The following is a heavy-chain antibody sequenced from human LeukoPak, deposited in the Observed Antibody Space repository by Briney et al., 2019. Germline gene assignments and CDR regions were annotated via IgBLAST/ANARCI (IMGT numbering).Heavy chain of an antibody. D-gene: IGHD2-21*01. CDR2: IYHSGST. CDR1: GYSISSGYY. CDR3: ARLSAGVALAYCGGDCYYPDY. Sequence: SETLSLTCAVSGYSISSGYYWGWIRQPPGKGLEWIGSIYHSGSTYYNPSLKSRVTISVDTSKNQFSLKLSSVTAADTAVYYCARLSAGVALAYCGGDCYYPDYWGQGTLFTVSS. J-gene: IGHJ4*02. V-gene: IGHV4-38-2*01.